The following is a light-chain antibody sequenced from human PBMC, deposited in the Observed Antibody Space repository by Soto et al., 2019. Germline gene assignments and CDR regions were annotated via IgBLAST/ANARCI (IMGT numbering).Light chain of an antibody. CDR3: CSYAGSSTLV. Sequence: QSALTQPASVSGSPGQSITISCTGTSSDVGSYNLVSWYQQHPGKAPKLMIYEGSKRPSGVSNRFSGSKSGNTASLTFSGLQAEDEADYYCCSYAGSSTLVFGVGTKLTVL. CDR2: EGS. J-gene: IGLJ3*02. V-gene: IGLV2-23*01. CDR1: SSDVGSYNL.